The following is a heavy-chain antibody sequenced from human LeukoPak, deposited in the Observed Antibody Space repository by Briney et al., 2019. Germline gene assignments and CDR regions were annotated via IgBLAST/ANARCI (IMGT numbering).Heavy chain of an antibody. D-gene: IGHD3-10*01. J-gene: IGHJ4*02. CDR1: GGSISSYY. CDR3: ARHYGSGTFPLDY. Sequence: SETLSLTCSVSGGSISSYYWSWIRQPPGKGLEWIGYIHYSGSTSYNPSLKSRVTISVDTSKNQLSLKLSSVTAAGTAVYYCARHYGSGTFPLDYWGQGTLVTVSS. V-gene: IGHV4-59*08. CDR2: IHYSGST.